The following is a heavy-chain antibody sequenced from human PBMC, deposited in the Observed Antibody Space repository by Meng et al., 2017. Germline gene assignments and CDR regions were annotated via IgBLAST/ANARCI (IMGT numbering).Heavy chain of an antibody. CDR3: ARAIAVSGTGRFDY. D-gene: IGHD6-19*01. CDR2: INAGNSDT. Sequence: VLLSRAGVVFKRPGAYVKVSCNASDYIFTTYAIHWVRQAHGQRLEWMGWINAGNSDTKYSQKLQGRVTITRDTSASTVYMEVSSLRSEDTGVYYCARAIAVSGTGRFDYWGQGTLVTVSS. V-gene: IGHV1-3*01. CDR1: DYIFTTYA. J-gene: IGHJ4*02.